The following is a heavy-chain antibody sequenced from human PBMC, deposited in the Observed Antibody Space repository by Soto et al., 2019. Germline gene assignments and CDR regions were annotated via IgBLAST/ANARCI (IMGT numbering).Heavy chain of an antibody. V-gene: IGHV4-31*03. CDR3: ARGRQVVPAAMCGFDY. D-gene: IGHD2-2*01. Sequence: PSETLSLTCTVSGGSISIGGYYWSWIRQHPGKGLEWIGYIYYSGSTYYNPSLKSRVTISVDTSKNQFSLKLSSVTAADTAVYYCARGRQVVPAAMCGFDYWGQGTLVTVSS. CDR1: GGSISIGGYY. CDR2: IYYSGST. J-gene: IGHJ4*02.